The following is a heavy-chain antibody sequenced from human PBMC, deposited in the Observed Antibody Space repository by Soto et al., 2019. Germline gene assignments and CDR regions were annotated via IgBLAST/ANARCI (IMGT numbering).Heavy chain of an antibody. D-gene: IGHD3-22*01. CDR2: IYYSGST. CDR1: GGSISSGGYY. J-gene: IGHJ5*02. Sequence: SETLSLTCTVSGGSISSGGYYWSWIRQHPGKGLEWIGYIYYSGSTYYNQSLKSRVTISVDTSKNQFSLKLSSVTAADTAVFYCSRVKYYDSSGYYQGGWFDPWGHGTLVTVSS. V-gene: IGHV4-31*03. CDR3: SRVKYYDSSGYYQGGWFDP.